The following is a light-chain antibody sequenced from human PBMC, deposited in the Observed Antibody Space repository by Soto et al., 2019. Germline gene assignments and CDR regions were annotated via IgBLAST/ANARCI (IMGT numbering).Light chain of an antibody. Sequence: SYELTQPPSVSVSPGQTASITCSGDKLGDKYVCWYQQKPGQSPVLVIYQDIKRPSGIPERLSGSNTGNTATLTISGTQAMDEADYYCQAWDSSTVVFGGGTKLTVL. CDR2: QDI. CDR1: KLGDKY. V-gene: IGLV3-1*01. CDR3: QAWDSSTVV. J-gene: IGLJ2*01.